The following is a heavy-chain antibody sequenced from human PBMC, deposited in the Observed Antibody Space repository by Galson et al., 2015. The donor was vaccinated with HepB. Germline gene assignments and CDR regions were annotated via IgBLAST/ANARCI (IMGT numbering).Heavy chain of an antibody. D-gene: IGHD3-16*01. CDR1: GYSFTYFC. J-gene: IGHJ4*02. V-gene: IGHV1-46*01. Sequence: SVKVSCKASGYSFTYFCMNWVRQAPGQGLEWMGIIKPSDGTTTYAQKFQGRVTLTRDTSTSTVYMELSSLRSEDTAVYYCARTPGIRLGDQEIDYWGQGTLVAVSS. CDR3: ARTPGIRLGDQEIDY. CDR2: IKPSDGTT.